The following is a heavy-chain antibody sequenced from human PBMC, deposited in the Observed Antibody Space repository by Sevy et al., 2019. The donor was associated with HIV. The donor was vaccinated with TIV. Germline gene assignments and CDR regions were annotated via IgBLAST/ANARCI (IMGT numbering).Heavy chain of an antibody. Sequence: GGSLRLSCAASGFTFSNAWMSWVRQAPGKGLEWVCRIKSKTDGGTTDDAAAVKGRFTTSSDDSTNTLYQQMNSLQSADTAVYYCTADPGIVGATDYWGQGTLVTVSS. CDR3: TADPGIVGATDY. D-gene: IGHD1-26*01. CDR1: GFTFSNAW. CDR2: IKSKTDGGTT. V-gene: IGHV3-15*01. J-gene: IGHJ4*02.